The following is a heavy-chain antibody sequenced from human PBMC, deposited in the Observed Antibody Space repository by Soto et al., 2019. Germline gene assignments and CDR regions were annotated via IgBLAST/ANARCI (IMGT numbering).Heavy chain of an antibody. D-gene: IGHD2-15*01. CDR3: AHRQRTVVVGAPFAP. J-gene: IGHJ5*02. CDR1: GVSLSTSGEG. CDR2: IYWDDDK. V-gene: IGHV2-5*02. Sequence: QITLRESGPTLVQPTQTLTLTCTLSGVSLSTSGEGVGWIRQPPGKALEWLALIYWDDDKRFSPSLKSRLANTRDIAKNQVVMTTTDMAPEDTAIYYCAHRQRTVVVGAPFAPWGQGSQVTVSS.